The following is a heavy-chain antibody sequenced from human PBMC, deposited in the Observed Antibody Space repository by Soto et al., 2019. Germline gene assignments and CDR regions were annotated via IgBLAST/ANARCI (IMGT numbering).Heavy chain of an antibody. Sequence: SETLSLTCTASVGSVSSGSYYWSWIRQPPGKGLEWIGYIYYSGSTNYNPSLKSRVTISVDTSKNQFSLKLSSVTAADTAVYYGARGNTWYVVVTAEYVFGIWGQG. CDR1: VGSVSSGSYY. V-gene: IGHV4-61*01. CDR3: ARGNTWYVVVTAEYVFGI. J-gene: IGHJ3*02. CDR2: IYYSGST. D-gene: IGHD2-21*02.